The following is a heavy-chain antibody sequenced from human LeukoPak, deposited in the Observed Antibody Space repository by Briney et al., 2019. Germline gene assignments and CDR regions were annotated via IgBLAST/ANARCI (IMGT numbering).Heavy chain of an antibody. D-gene: IGHD6-6*01. Sequence: ASVKVSCKASGGTFSSYAISWVRQAPGQGLEWMGGIIPIFGTANYAQKFQGRVTITADESTSTAYMELSSLRSEDTAVYYCASGGPFSSSLTGYFDYWGQGTLVTVSS. CDR3: ASGGPFSSSLTGYFDY. V-gene: IGHV1-69*13. J-gene: IGHJ4*02. CDR1: GGTFSSYA. CDR2: IIPIFGTA.